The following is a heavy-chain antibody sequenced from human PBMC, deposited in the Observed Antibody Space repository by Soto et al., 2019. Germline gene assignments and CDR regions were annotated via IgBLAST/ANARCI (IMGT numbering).Heavy chain of an antibody. V-gene: IGHV3-43*01. CDR3: AKDTKRNYGMDV. J-gene: IGHJ6*02. CDR2: ISWDGGST. CDR1: GFTFDDYT. Sequence: GGSLRLSCAASGFTFDDYTMHWVRQAPGKGLEWVSLISWDGGSTYYADSVKGRFTISRDNSKNSLYLQMNSLRTEDTALYYCAKDTKRNYGMDVWGQGTTVTVSS.